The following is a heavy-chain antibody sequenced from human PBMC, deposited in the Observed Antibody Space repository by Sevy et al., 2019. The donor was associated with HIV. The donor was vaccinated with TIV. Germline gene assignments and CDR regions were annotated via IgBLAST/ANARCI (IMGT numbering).Heavy chain of an antibody. CDR3: AKLGELLFMPNYYYGMDV. CDR2: ISFDGSNK. CDR1: GFIFSNYG. J-gene: IGHJ6*02. D-gene: IGHD3-16*01. V-gene: IGHV3-30*18. Sequence: GGSLRLSCAASGFIFSNYGMEWVRQAPGKGLEWVAVISFDGSNKYYADSVKGRFTISRDNSKNTVYLQMNSLRTEDTALYYCAKLGELLFMPNYYYGMDVWGQGTTVTVSS.